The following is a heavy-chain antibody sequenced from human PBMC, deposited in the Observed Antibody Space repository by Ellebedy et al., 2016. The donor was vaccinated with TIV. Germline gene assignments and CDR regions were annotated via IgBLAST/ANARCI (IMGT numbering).Heavy chain of an antibody. CDR3: ARGRANKSGGSLDP. V-gene: IGHV1-46*01. J-gene: IGHJ5*02. D-gene: IGHD2-15*01. CDR2: INPSGGTT. CDR1: GYSLTGHY. Sequence: ASVKVSCKTSGYSLTGHYIHWVRQAPGQGLEWMGTINPSGGTTSYAQKFQDRVTMTRDTSTSTVFMELSSLRSEDTAVYYCARGRANKSGGSLDPWGQGTLVIVSS.